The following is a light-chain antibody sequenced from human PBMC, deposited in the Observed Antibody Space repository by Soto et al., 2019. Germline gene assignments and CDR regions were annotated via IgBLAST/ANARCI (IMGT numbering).Light chain of an antibody. CDR3: ISYTSDDVRYV. V-gene: IGLV2-14*01. J-gene: IGLJ1*01. Sequence: QSARAQPASVSGTPGQSITISCTGSNSDVGIYDFVSWYQHHPGRAPKLIVSEVSHRPSGVSNRFSGSKSGNTASLTISGLQSEDEADYYCISYTSDDVRYVFGTGTKVTVL. CDR2: EVS. CDR1: NSDVGIYDF.